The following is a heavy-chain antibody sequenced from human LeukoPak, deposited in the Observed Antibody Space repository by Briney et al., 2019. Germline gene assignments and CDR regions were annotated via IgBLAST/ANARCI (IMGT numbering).Heavy chain of an antibody. D-gene: IGHD6-19*01. CDR2: IYSGGST. Sequence: GGSLRLSCAASGFTVSSNYMSWVRQAPGKGLEWVSVIYSGGSTYYADSVKGRFTISRDNSKNTLYLQMNSLRAEDTAVYYCAKKAVAALYYFDYWGQGTLVTVSS. CDR1: GFTVSSNY. CDR3: AKKAVAALYYFDY. J-gene: IGHJ4*02. V-gene: IGHV3-53*01.